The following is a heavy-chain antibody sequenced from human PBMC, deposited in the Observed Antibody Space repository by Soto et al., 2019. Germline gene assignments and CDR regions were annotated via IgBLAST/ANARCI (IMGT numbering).Heavy chain of an antibody. Sequence: SETLPLTWAVSSGSISSSNWWSWVRQTPGKGLEWIGEINHSGSTNYNPSLKSRVTISVDTSKNQFSLKLSSVTAADTAVYYCARGQSAGYSFYYYYGMDVWGQGTTVTVSS. V-gene: IGHV4-4*02. CDR1: SGSISSSNW. CDR2: INHSGST. CDR3: ARGQSAGYSFYYYYGMDV. D-gene: IGHD3-9*01. J-gene: IGHJ6*02.